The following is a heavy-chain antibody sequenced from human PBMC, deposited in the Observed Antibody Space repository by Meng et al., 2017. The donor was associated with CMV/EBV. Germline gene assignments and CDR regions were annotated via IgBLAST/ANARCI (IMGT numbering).Heavy chain of an antibody. Sequence: GESLKISCAASGFTFSSYWMSWVRQAPGKGLEWVANIKQDGSEKYYVDSVKGRFTISRDNAKNSLYLQMNSLRAEDTAVYYCARFVPAADYWGQGTLVTVSS. CDR1: GFTFSSYW. J-gene: IGHJ4*02. D-gene: IGHD2-2*01. V-gene: IGHV3-7*01. CDR2: IKQDGSEK. CDR3: ARFVPAADY.